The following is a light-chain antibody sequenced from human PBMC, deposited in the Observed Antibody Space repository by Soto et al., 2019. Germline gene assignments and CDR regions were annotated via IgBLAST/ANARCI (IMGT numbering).Light chain of an antibody. Sequence: EIVLTQSPATLSLSTGERATLSCRASQSVSSYLAWYQQKPGQAPRLLIYDASNRATGIPARFSGSGSGTDFTITISSLAPEDFAVYYCQQRSNWPITFGQGTRLEIK. CDR2: DAS. CDR1: QSVSSY. CDR3: QQRSNWPIT. V-gene: IGKV3-11*01. J-gene: IGKJ5*01.